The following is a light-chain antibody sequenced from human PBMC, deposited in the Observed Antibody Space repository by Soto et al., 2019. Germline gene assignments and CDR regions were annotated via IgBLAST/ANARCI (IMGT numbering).Light chain of an antibody. CDR2: GAS. CDR1: QSVSSN. J-gene: IGKJ2*01. V-gene: IGKV3-15*01. Sequence: EIVMTQSPATLSVSPGERATLSCRASQSVSSNLAWYQQKPGQAPRLLIYGASTRATGIPARFSGSGSGTEFTLTISNLQSEDFAVYYCQQYNNWPRHTFGQGTKLEIK. CDR3: QQYNNWPRHT.